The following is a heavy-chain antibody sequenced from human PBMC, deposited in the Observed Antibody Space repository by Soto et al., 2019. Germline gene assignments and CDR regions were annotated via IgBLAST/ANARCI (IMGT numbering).Heavy chain of an antibody. Sequence: ASVKVSCKASGYTFTSYCISWVRQAPGQGLEWMGWISAYNGNTNYAQKLQGRVTMTTDTSTSTAYMELRSLRSDDTAVYYCARDFGYCSGGSCYRWFDPWGQGTLVTVSS. V-gene: IGHV1-18*01. CDR1: GYTFTSYC. D-gene: IGHD2-15*01. J-gene: IGHJ5*02. CDR3: ARDFGYCSGGSCYRWFDP. CDR2: ISAYNGNT.